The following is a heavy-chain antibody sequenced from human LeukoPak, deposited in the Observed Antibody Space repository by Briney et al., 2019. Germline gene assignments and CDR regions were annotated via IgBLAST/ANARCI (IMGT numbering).Heavy chain of an antibody. J-gene: IGHJ6*03. CDR2: ISSSGSTI. V-gene: IGHV3-11*01. CDR3: AKSATVSYYYYMDV. CDR1: GFTFSDDY. Sequence: GGSLRLSCAASGFTFSDDYMSWIRQAPGKGLEWVSYISSSGSTIYYADSVKGRFTISRDNAKNSLYLQMNSLRAEDTALYYCAKSATVSYYYYMDVWGKGTTVTVSS.